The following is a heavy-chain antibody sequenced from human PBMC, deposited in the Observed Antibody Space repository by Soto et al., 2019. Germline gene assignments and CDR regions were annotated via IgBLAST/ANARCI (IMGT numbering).Heavy chain of an antibody. V-gene: IGHV3-23*01. CDR3: AKEGEGHSNSPYYFDY. CDR2: ISGSGGST. CDR1: GFTFSSYA. Sequence: GGSLRLSCAASGFTFSSYAMSWVRQAPGKGLEWVSAISGSGGSTYYADSVKGRFTISRDNSKNTLYLQMNSLRGEDTAVYYCAKEGEGHSNSPYYFDYWGQGTLVTVSS. J-gene: IGHJ4*02. D-gene: IGHD4-4*01.